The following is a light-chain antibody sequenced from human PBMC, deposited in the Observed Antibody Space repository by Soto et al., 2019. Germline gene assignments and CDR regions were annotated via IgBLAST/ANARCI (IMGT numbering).Light chain of an antibody. J-gene: IGLJ1*01. V-gene: IGLV1-44*01. CDR2: SNN. CDR1: SSNIGSNT. Sequence: QSVLTQPPSASGTPGHSATSSCSGSSSNIGSNTVNWDQQLPGTAPKLLIYSNNQRPSGVPDRFSGSKSGTSASLAISGLQYEDEAAYYWEAWDGILDGHNYVLRTGTKVNVL. CDR3: EAWDGILDGHNYV.